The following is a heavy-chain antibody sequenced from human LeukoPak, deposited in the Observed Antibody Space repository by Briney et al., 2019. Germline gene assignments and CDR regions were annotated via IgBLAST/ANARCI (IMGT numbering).Heavy chain of an antibody. CDR1: GGSFSGYY. V-gene: IGHV4-34*01. CDR2: INHSGST. D-gene: IGHD6-6*01. J-gene: IGHJ6*03. CDR3: ARISAYSSSRYYYYMDV. Sequence: SETLSLTCAVYGGSFSGYYWSWIRQPPGKGLEWIGEINHSGSTNYNPSLKSRVTISVDTSKNQFSLKLSSVTAADTAVYYCARISAYSSSRYYYYMDVWGKGTTVTVSS.